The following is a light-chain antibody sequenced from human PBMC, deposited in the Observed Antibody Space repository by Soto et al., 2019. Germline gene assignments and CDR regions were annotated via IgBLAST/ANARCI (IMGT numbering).Light chain of an antibody. J-gene: IGLJ3*02. Sequence: QSVLTQPPSASGTPGKRVTISCSGSSSNIGSKTVNWYQQLPGTAPKLLIYSNNERPSGVPDRCSGSKSGTSASLAISGLQSEDEADYHCAAWDDSLNGPVFGGGTKVTVL. CDR3: AAWDDSLNGPV. CDR1: SSNIGSKT. CDR2: SNN. V-gene: IGLV1-44*01.